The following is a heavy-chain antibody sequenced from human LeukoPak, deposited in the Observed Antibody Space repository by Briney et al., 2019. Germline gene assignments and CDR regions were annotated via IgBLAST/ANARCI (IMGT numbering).Heavy chain of an antibody. CDR3: AGDDTAIHYFDY. V-gene: IGHV3-30-3*01. J-gene: IGHJ4*02. CDR2: ISYDGSNK. CDR1: GFTFSSYA. D-gene: IGHD5-18*01. Sequence: GGSLRLSCAASGFTFSSYAMHWVRQAPGKGLEWVAVISYDGSNKYYADSVKGRFTISRDNSKNTLYLQMNSLRAEDTAVYYCAGDDTAIHYFDYWGQGTLVNVSS.